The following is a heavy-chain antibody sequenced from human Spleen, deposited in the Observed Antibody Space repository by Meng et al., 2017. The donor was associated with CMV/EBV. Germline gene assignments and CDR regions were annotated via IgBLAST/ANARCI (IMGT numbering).Heavy chain of an antibody. Sequence: ASVKVSCKASGYTFTAHYFHWVRQAPGQGLEWMGWIDPSSGATNYTQKFRGRVTVTSDTSIRTAYMELSGLTSDDTAVYYCGREFPRWGLEFDYWGQGTLVTVSS. J-gene: IGHJ4*02. CDR2: IDPSSGAT. CDR3: GREFPRWGLEFDY. V-gene: IGHV1-2*02. D-gene: IGHD2-21*01. CDR1: GYTFTAHY.